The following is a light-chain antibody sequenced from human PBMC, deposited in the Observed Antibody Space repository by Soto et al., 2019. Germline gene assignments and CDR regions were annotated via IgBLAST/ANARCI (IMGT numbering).Light chain of an antibody. CDR2: DVS. Sequence: QSALTQPASVSGSPGQSITISCTGTSSDVGGYNYVSWYQQHPGKAPKLMIYDVSNRPSGVSNRFSGSKSGNTASLTLSGLQAEDEADYYCSSYTSSWVFGTGTKVTVL. V-gene: IGLV2-14*01. CDR1: SSDVGGYNY. J-gene: IGLJ1*01. CDR3: SSYTSSWV.